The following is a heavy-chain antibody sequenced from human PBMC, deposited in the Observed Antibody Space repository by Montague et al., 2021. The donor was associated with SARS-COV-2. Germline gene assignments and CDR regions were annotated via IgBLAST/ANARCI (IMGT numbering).Heavy chain of an antibody. D-gene: IGHD6-13*01. J-gene: IGHJ4*02. CDR3: ARDSDFSSWHEAEDYFDC. V-gene: IGHV4-4*07. CDR2: IYPSGGIFDSGRT. Sequence: SETLSLTCSVSGGSISGYFWSWIRQPAGKGLEWIGRIYPSGGIFDSGRTNYHTSLKGRVTGSIDTSRNQFSLSLNSVTAADTAVYFCARDSDFSSWHEAEDYFDCWGQGILVAVSS. CDR1: GGSISGYF.